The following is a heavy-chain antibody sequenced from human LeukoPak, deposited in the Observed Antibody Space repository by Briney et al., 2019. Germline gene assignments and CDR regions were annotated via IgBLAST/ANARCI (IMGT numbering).Heavy chain of an antibody. D-gene: IGHD6-19*01. V-gene: IGHV3-23*01. CDR2: INEVGDDT. CDR1: GFTFSNYA. CDR3: SKRGPNTGWHFFDH. J-gene: IGHJ5*02. Sequence: GGSLRLSCAVSGFTFSNYAMSWVRQTPARGLEWVSSINEVGDDTNYVDSVRGRFTVSRDNSKNTLYLQLNSLRAEDTALYYCSKRGPNTGWHFFDHWGQGTLVTVTA.